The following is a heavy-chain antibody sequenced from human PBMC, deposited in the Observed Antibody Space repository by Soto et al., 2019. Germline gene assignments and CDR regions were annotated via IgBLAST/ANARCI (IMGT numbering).Heavy chain of an antibody. CDR3: ASIPPGRTAMSWVDY. CDR2: IIPIFGTA. V-gene: IGHV1-69*13. Sequence: SVKVSCKASGGTFSSYAISWVRPAPGQGLEWMGGIIPIFGTANYAQKFQGRVTITADESASTAYMELSSLRSEDTAVYYCASIPPGRTAMSWVDYWGQGTLVTVSS. CDR1: GGTFSSYA. J-gene: IGHJ4*02. D-gene: IGHD5-18*01.